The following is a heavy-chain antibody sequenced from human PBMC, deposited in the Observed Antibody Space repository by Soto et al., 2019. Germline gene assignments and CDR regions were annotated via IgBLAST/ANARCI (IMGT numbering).Heavy chain of an antibody. CDR1: GGTFSTYA. Sequence: QVQLVQSGAEVKQPGSSVKVSCKTSGGTFSTYAIYWVRQAPGQGLEWMGAIIPLFGTADCAQKFQGRVTITADEFTSTASMELSSLRSEDTAVYYCARPKGSYSSGYYYFDYWGQGTLVTVSS. V-gene: IGHV1-69*01. D-gene: IGHD6-19*01. CDR3: ARPKGSYSSGYYYFDY. CDR2: IIPLFGTA. J-gene: IGHJ4*02.